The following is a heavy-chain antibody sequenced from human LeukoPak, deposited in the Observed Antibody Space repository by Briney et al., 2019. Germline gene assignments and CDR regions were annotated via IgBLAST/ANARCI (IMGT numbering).Heavy chain of an antibody. CDR3: ARGRMTPYYFDY. J-gene: IGHJ4*02. CDR2: IKQDGSEK. D-gene: IGHD2-15*01. CDR1: GSTFSSYW. V-gene: IGHV3-7*03. Sequence: GGSLRLSCAASGSTFSSYWMSWVRQAPGKGLEWVANIKQDGSEKYYVDSVKGRFTISRDNSKNTLYLQMNSLRAEDTAVYYCARGRMTPYYFDYWGQGTLVTVSS.